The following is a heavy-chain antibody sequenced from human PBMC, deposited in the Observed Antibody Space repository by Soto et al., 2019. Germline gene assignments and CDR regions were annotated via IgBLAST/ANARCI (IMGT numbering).Heavy chain of an antibody. J-gene: IGHJ6*02. CDR2: ISYDGSNK. CDR1: GFTFSSYA. D-gene: IGHD5-18*01. CDR3: ARDRGYSYGYNYYYHGMDV. V-gene: IGHV3-30-3*01. Sequence: PGGSLRLSCAASGFTFSSYAMHWVRQAPGKGLEWVAVISYDGSNKYYADSVKGRFTISRDNSKNTLYLQMNSLRAEDTAVYYCARDRGYSYGYNYYYHGMDVWGQGTTVTVSS.